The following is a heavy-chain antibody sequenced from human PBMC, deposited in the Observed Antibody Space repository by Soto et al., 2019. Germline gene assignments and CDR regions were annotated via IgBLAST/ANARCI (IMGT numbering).Heavy chain of an antibody. V-gene: IGHV4-59*01. CDR1: GGSISSSY. Sequence: PSETLSLTCTVSGGSISSSYWSWIRQPPGKELEWIGYIYYTGSTYYSPSLKSRVIISLDASRTQFSLKLTSVTTADTAVYYCARDFWFEELSGGYYQYAMDVWGQGTTVT. CDR2: IYYTGST. D-gene: IGHD3-10*01. CDR3: ARDFWFEELSGGYYQYAMDV. J-gene: IGHJ6*02.